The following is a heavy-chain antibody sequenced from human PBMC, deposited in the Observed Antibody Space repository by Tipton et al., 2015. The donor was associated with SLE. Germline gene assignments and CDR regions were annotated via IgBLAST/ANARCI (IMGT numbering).Heavy chain of an antibody. V-gene: IGHV4-39*07. CDR2: IFNTGTT. CDR1: GDSVSSTNYY. Sequence: TLSLTCTVSGDSVSSTNYYWAWIRQPPGKGLEWVGTIFNTGTTYYNSSLKSRVAISADTSKNQFSLTLMSVTGADTAAYFCARARSDDTIWTDYFYFFYYMDVWGKGTTVTVSS. J-gene: IGHJ6*03. CDR3: ARARSDDTIWTDYFYFFYYMDV. D-gene: IGHD3/OR15-3a*01.